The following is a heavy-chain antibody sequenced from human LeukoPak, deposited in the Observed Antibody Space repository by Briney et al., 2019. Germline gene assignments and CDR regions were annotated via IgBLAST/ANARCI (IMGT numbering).Heavy chain of an antibody. CDR1: GGSFSGYY. CDR3: ARRKRRYSSSWYRTGQSWFDP. Sequence: SETLSLTCAVYGGSFSGYYWSWIRQPPGKGLEWIGEINHSGSTNYNPSLKSRVTISVDTSKNQFSLKLSSVTAADTAVYYCARRKRRYSSSWYRTGQSWFDPWGQGTLVTVSS. V-gene: IGHV4-34*01. J-gene: IGHJ5*02. D-gene: IGHD6-13*01. CDR2: INHSGST.